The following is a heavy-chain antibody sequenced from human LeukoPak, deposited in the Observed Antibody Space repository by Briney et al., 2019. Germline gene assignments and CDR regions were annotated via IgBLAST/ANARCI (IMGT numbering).Heavy chain of an antibody. D-gene: IGHD6-19*01. CDR1: GYTFTGYY. V-gene: IGHV1-2*06. J-gene: IGHJ4*02. CDR2: INPNSGGT. CDR3: ARAHHSSGWRDDY. Sequence: ASVKVSCKASGYTFTGYYMHWVRKAPGQGLEWMGRINPNSGGTNYAQKFQGRVTMNRDTSISTAYMELSRLRSDDTAVYYCARAHHSSGWRDDYWGQGTLVTVSS.